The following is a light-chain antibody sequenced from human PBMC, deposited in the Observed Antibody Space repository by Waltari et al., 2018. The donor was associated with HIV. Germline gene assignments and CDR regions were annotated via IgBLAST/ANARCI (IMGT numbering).Light chain of an antibody. V-gene: IGLV2-18*02. J-gene: IGLJ1*01. Sequence: QSALTQPPSVSASPGQSVTISCTGTSSAIGAYNRVSWYLQPPGTAPKVIIYEVKNRPSGVPDRFSGSKSGSTASLTISGLQAEDEADYFCSSYKNNNTLVFGTGTKVTVL. CDR3: SSYKNNNTLV. CDR1: SSAIGAYNR. CDR2: EVK.